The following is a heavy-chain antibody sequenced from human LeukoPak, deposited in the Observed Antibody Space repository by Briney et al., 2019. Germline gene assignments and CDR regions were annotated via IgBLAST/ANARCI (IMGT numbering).Heavy chain of an antibody. Sequence: ASVKVSCKASGYTFTSHDINWVRQATGQGLEWMGWMNPNSGNTGYAQKFQGRVTMTRNTSISTAYMELSSLRSEDTAVYYCAVSSSWYFSLDYWGQGTLVTVSS. CDR3: AVSSSWYFSLDY. CDR1: GYTFTSHD. D-gene: IGHD6-13*01. V-gene: IGHV1-8*01. CDR2: MNPNSGNT. J-gene: IGHJ4*02.